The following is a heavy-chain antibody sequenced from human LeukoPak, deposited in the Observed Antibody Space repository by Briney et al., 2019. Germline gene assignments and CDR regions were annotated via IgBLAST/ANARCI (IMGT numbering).Heavy chain of an antibody. CDR3: ARTCPMMFCSSSFFDP. Sequence: ASLKVSCKTSGYTFGVTWVRQAPGQGLEWVGWISAYDGNTNYAPKFQGRVAMTTDTSTNTAYMELRSLRSDDTAIYYCARTCPMMFCSSSFFDPWGQETLVTVSS. V-gene: IGHV1-18*01. CDR2: ISAYDGNT. D-gene: IGHD2-2*01. J-gene: IGHJ5*02. CDR1: GYTFG.